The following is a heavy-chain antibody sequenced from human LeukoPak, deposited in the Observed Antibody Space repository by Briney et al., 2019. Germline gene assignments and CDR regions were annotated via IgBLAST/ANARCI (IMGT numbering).Heavy chain of an antibody. CDR2: INHSGST. D-gene: IGHD1-26*01. V-gene: IGHV4-34*01. Sequence: PSETLSLTCAVYGGSLSGYYWSWIRQPPGKGLEWIGEINHSGSTNYNPSLKSRVTISVDTSKNQFSLKLSSVTAADTAVYYCARDPVGGSTIFDYWGQGTLVTVSS. J-gene: IGHJ4*02. CDR1: GGSLSGYY. CDR3: ARDPVGGSTIFDY.